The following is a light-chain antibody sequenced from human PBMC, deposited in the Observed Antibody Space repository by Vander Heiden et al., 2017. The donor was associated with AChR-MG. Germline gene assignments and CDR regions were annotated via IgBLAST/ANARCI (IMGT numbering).Light chain of an antibody. Sequence: QSVLTQPPSVSGAPGQRVTISCTGSSSNIGAGYDVPWYQQLPGTAPKLLIYGNINRPSGVPDRFSGSKSGTSASLAITGLQAEDEADYYCQSYDSSLSGPVFGGGTKLTVL. J-gene: IGLJ2*01. CDR1: SSNIGAGYD. V-gene: IGLV1-40*01. CDR2: GNI. CDR3: QSYDSSLSGPV.